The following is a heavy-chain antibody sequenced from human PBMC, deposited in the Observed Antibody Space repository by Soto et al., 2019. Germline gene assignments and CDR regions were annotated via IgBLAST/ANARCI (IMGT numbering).Heavy chain of an antibody. D-gene: IGHD6-13*01. J-gene: IGHJ4*02. Sequence: GASLKVSCKSSGYTFTGYYMHWVRQAPGQGLEWMGWINPNSGGTNYAQKFQGWVTMTRDTSISTAYMELSRLRSDDTAVYYCARGLGAAAETYYFDYWGQGTRVTVSS. V-gene: IGHV1-2*04. CDR3: ARGLGAAAETYYFDY. CDR2: INPNSGGT. CDR1: GYTFTGYY.